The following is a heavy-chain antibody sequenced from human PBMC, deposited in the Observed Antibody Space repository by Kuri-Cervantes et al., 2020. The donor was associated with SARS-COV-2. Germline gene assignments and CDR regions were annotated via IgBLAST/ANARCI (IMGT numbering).Heavy chain of an antibody. J-gene: IGHJ4*02. CDR1: GGSFSGYY. Sequence: GSLRLSCAVYGGSFSGYYWRWIRQPPGKGLEWIGEINHSGSTNYDPSLKSRVTISVDTSKNQFSLKLSSVTAADTAVYYCVRERDGFDYWGQGTLVTVSS. CDR3: VRERDGFDY. V-gene: IGHV4-34*01. CDR2: INHSGST.